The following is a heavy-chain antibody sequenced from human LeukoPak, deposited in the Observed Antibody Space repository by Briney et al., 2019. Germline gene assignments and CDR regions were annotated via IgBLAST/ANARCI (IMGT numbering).Heavy chain of an antibody. CDR1: GFTFSSYW. CDR3: ARALPDYDFWSGYYSGNFDY. J-gene: IGHJ4*02. D-gene: IGHD3-3*01. Sequence: QAGGSLRLSCAASGFTFSSYWTSWVRQAPGKGLEWVANIKQDGSEKYYVDSVKGRFTISRDNAKNSLYLQMNSLRAEDTAVYYCARALPDYDFWSGYYSGNFDYWGQGTLVTVSS. CDR2: IKQDGSEK. V-gene: IGHV3-7*01.